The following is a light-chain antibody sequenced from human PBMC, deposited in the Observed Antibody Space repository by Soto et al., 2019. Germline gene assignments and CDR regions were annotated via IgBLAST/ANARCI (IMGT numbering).Light chain of an antibody. J-gene: IGLJ2*01. CDR1: SSDVGGYSY. CDR2: DVN. CDR3: TSWTTSTTMK. Sequence: QSALTQPHSVSGSPGQSVTISCTGTSSDVGGYSYVSWYQQHPGKAPQLMIYDVNIRPSGVSNRFSGSKSGNTASLTISGLQAEDEADYYCTSWTTSTTMKFGGGTKVTVL. V-gene: IGLV2-14*03.